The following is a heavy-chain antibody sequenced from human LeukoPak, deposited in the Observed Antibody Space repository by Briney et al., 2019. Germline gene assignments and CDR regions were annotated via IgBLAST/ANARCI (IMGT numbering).Heavy chain of an antibody. CDR3: AKDRDIVVVVAAIFAY. CDR1: GFTFSSYA. V-gene: IGHV3-23*01. J-gene: IGHJ4*02. CDR2: ISGSGGST. D-gene: IGHD2-15*01. Sequence: GGSLRLSCAASGFTFSSYAMSWVRQAPGKGLEWVSAISGSGGSTYYADSVKGRFTISRDNSENTLYLQMNSLRAEDTAVYYCAKDRDIVVVVAAIFAYWGQGTLVTVSS.